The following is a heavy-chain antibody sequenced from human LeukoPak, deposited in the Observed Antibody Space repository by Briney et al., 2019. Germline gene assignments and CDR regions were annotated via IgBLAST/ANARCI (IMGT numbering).Heavy chain of an antibody. D-gene: IGHD1-26*01. V-gene: IGHV4-34*01. CDR3: ARDPRGIVGANHNWFDP. CDR1: GGSFSGYY. J-gene: IGHJ5*02. Sequence: SETLSLTCAVYGGSFSGYYWSWIRQPPGKGLEWIGEINHSGSTNYNPSLKSRVTISVDTSKNQFSLKLSSVTAADTAVYYCARDPRGIVGANHNWFDPWGQGTLVTVSS. CDR2: INHSGST.